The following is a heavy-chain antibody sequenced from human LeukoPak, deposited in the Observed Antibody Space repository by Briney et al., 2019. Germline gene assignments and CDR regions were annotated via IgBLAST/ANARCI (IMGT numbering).Heavy chain of an antibody. CDR3: ARDSSGHYPYYFDY. CDR2: INPNSGGT. Sequence: ASVKVSCKASGYTFTGYYMHWVRQAPGQGLEWMGWINPNSGGTNYAQKFQGRVTMTRDTSISTAYMELSRLRSDDTAVYYCARDSSGHYPYYFDYWGQGTPVTASS. J-gene: IGHJ4*02. D-gene: IGHD4-17*01. V-gene: IGHV1-2*02. CDR1: GYTFTGYY.